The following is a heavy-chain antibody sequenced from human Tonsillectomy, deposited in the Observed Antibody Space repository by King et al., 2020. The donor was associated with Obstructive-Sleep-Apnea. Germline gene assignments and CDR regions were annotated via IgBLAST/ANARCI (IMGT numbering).Heavy chain of an antibody. Sequence: QLVQSGAEVKKPGESLKISCKGSGYSFTSYWIGWVRQMPGKGLEWMGIIYPGDSDTRYSPSFQGQVTISADKSIGTAYLQWSGLKASDTAIYYCARGTGGAYCSXXSXXLSXYXYXXXXVXGQGTTVTVSS. CDR2: IYPGDSDT. J-gene: IGHJ6*01. CDR1: GYSFTSYW. CDR3: ARGTGGAYCSXXSXXLSXYXYXXXXV. D-gene: IGHD2-15*01. V-gene: IGHV5-51*01.